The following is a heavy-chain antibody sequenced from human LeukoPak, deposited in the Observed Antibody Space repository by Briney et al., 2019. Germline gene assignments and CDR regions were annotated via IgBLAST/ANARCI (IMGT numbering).Heavy chain of an antibody. CDR2: IYYSGST. V-gene: IGHV4-30-4*01. CDR1: GGSISSGDYY. D-gene: IGHD6-13*01. CDR3: VRGGKQQLVTNWFDP. J-gene: IGHJ5*02. Sequence: SETLSLTCTVSGGSISSGDYYWSWIRQPPGKGLEWIGYIYYSGSTYYNPSLKSRVTISVDTSKNQFSLKLSSVTAADTAVYYCVRGGKQQLVTNWFDPWGQGTLVTVSS.